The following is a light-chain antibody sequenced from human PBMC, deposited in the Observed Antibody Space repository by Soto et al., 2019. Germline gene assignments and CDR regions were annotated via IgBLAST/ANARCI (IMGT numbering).Light chain of an antibody. J-gene: IGLJ1*01. Sequence: QSVLTQPPSVSAAPGQKVTISCSGSSSNIGGNSVSWYQQLPGTAPKLLIYENNKRPSGIPDRFSGSKSGTSATLGITGLQTGDEADFYCGTWDSTLSAGVFGTGTKVTVL. V-gene: IGLV1-51*01. CDR2: ENN. CDR1: SSNIGGNS. CDR3: GTWDSTLSAGV.